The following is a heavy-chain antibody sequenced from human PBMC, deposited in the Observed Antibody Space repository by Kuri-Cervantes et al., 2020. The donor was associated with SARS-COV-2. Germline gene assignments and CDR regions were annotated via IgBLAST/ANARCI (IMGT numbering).Heavy chain of an antibody. CDR1: GFTFSSHA. Sequence: ETLSLTCAASGFTFSSHAMIWVRQAPGKGLEWVSSISGSGGATYYADSAKGRFTISRDNSKNTLSLQMNSLRAEDTAVYYRAKPLGYSGYDPPDYRGQGTLVTVSS. CDR2: ISGSGGAT. D-gene: IGHD5-12*01. J-gene: IGHJ4*02. V-gene: IGHV3-23*01. CDR3: AKPLGYSGYDPPDY.